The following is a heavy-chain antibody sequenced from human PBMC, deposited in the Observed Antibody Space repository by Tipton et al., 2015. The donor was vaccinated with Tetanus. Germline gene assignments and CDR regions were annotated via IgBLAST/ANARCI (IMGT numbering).Heavy chain of an antibody. CDR2: VYYNGNT. V-gene: IGHV4-59*01. Sequence: LRLSCTVSGGSISGSYWNWIRQPPGKGLEWIGYVYYNGNTHYNPALKSRVTVSVDTSKNQFSLKLSSVTAADTAIYYCAREVPAAGHFDSWGQGTLVTVSS. J-gene: IGHJ4*02. CDR1: GGSISGSY. D-gene: IGHD2-2*01. CDR3: AREVPAAGHFDS.